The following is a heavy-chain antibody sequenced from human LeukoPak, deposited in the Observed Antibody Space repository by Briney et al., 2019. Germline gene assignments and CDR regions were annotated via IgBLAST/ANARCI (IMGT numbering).Heavy chain of an antibody. CDR1: GYSISSGYY. CDR2: IYHSGST. J-gene: IGHJ4*02. V-gene: IGHV4-38-2*01. CDR3: ASGLAVANDY. Sequence: SETLSLTCAVSGYSISSGYYWGWIRQPPGKGLEWIGSIYHSGSTYYNPSPKSRVTISVDTSKNQFSLKLSSVTAADTAVYYCASGLAVANDYWGQGTLVTVSS. D-gene: IGHD6-19*01.